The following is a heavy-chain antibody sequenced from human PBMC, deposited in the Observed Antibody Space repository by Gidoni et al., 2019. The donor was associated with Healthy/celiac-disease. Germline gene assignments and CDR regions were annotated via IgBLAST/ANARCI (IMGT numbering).Heavy chain of an antibody. J-gene: IGHJ3*02. Sequence: QVQLVQSGAEVKKPGSSAKVSCKASGGTFSSYAISWVRQAPGQGLEWMGGIIPIFGTANYAQKFQGRVTITADESTSTAYMELSSLRSEDTAVYYCARARSVRGVIHDAFDIWGQGTMVTVSS. CDR2: IIPIFGTA. CDR1: GGTFSSYA. V-gene: IGHV1-69*01. CDR3: ARARSVRGVIHDAFDI. D-gene: IGHD3-10*01.